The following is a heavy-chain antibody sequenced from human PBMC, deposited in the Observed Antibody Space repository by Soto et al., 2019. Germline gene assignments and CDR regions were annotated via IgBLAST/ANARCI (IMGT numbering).Heavy chain of an antibody. CDR2: IYWDDDK. V-gene: IGHV2-5*02. Sequence: QITLKESGPPLVKPTQTLTLTCTFSGFSLRTSGVGVGWIRQPPGKALKWLALIYWDDDKRYSPSLKSRLTITKDTSKNQVVLTMTNMDPVDTATYYCAHRRLGPPYGSQAFDIWGQGTMVTVSS. J-gene: IGHJ3*02. CDR1: GFSLRTSGVG. CDR3: AHRRLGPPYGSQAFDI. D-gene: IGHD3-16*01.